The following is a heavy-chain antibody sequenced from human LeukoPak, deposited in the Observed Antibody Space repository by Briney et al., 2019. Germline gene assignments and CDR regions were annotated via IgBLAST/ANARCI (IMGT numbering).Heavy chain of an antibody. D-gene: IGHD3-10*01. CDR2: IRGSGDIT. CDR3: AKLTYGSGTYGAFDY. Sequence: QSGGSLRLSCAPSGFTFSIYGMHWLRQAPGKGLEWVSGIRGSGDITFYADSVKGRFTISRDNYKNTLYLQMNSLRAEDTAVYYCAKLTYGSGTYGAFDYWGQGTLVTVSS. V-gene: IGHV3-23*01. J-gene: IGHJ4*02. CDR1: GFTFSIYG.